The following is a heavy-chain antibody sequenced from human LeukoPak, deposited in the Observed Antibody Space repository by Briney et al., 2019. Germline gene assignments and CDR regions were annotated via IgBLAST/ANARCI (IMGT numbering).Heavy chain of an antibody. CDR3: ARSGTYYYDSSGYASRLIY. CDR2: TIPIFGTA. D-gene: IGHD3-22*01. J-gene: IGHJ4*02. Sequence: GASVKVSCKASGGTFSSYAISWVRQAPGQGLEWMGRTIPIFGTANYAQKFQGRVTITTDESTSTAYMELSSLRSDDTAVYYCARSGTYYYDSSGYASRLIYWGQGTLVTVSS. CDR1: GGTFSSYA. V-gene: IGHV1-69*05.